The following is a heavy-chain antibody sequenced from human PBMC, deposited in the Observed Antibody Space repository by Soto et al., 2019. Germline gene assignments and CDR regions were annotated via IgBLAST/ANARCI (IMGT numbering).Heavy chain of an antibody. D-gene: IGHD1-7*01. CDR3: ARGAQSRNYMDV. J-gene: IGHJ6*02. CDR2: IKTDGSIT. Sequence: EVQLVESGGGLVQPGGSLSLSCAASGFTFSSYWMHWVRQGPGKGLVWVSRIKTDGSITNYADSVKGRFTISRDNAKNTVYLQMDSLGAEDTAVYYCARGAQSRNYMDVWGQGTTVTVSS. V-gene: IGHV3-74*01. CDR1: GFTFSSYW.